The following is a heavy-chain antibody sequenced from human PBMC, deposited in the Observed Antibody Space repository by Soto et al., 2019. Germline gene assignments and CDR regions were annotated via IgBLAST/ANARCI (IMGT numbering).Heavy chain of an antibody. V-gene: IGHV2-70*13. D-gene: IGHD1-20*01. J-gene: IGHJ6*02. CDR3: ARSIRGPRRFNGMDV. CDR2: IERDDDDK. Sequence: SVPTLVNPTETLTVTCTFSGFSLTSPGVCVSWIRQAPGKALEWLALIERDDDDKYYSTSLKTRLTISKDTRKNQVVLTMANMDPADTATYYCARSIRGPRRFNGMDVWGQGTTVTVSS. CDR1: GFSLTSPGVC.